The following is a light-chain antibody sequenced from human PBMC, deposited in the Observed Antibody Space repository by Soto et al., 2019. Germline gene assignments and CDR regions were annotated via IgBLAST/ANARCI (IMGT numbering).Light chain of an antibody. J-gene: IGKJ1*01. CDR2: GAY. CDR3: QQYNDWPRK. V-gene: IGKV3-15*01. Sequence: DIVLTQSPVTLSASPGESATLSCRASQSVNSDLAWYQQKPGQAPTLLIYGAYIRAVGIPARFSGSGSGAEFTLTIRRMHSDSLPLSLCQQYNDWPRKFAQGTKV. CDR1: QSVNSD.